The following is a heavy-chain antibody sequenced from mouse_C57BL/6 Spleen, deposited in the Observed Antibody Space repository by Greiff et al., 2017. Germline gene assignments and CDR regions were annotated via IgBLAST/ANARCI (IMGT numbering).Heavy chain of an antibody. CDR3: ARGYYGSSYGYAMDY. Sequence: QVQLQQPGAELVKPGASVKMSCKASGYTFTSYWITWVKQRPGQGLEWIGDIYPGSGSTNYNEKFKSKATLTVDTSSSTAYMQLSSLTSGDSAVYYCARGYYGSSYGYAMDYWGQGTSVTVSS. CDR2: IYPGSGST. V-gene: IGHV1-55*01. CDR1: GYTFTSYW. D-gene: IGHD1-1*01. J-gene: IGHJ4*01.